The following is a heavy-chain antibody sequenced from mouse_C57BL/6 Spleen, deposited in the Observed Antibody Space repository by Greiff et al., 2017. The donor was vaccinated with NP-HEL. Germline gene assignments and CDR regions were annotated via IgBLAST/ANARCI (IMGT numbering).Heavy chain of an antibody. CDR2: ISNGGGST. CDR3: ARHGGGYDYAMDY. J-gene: IGHJ4*01. D-gene: IGHD2-2*01. Sequence: EVMLVESGGGLVQPGGSLKLSCAASGFTFSDYYMYWVRQTPEKRLEWVAYISNGGGSTYYPDTVKGRFTISRDNAKNTLYLQMSRLKSEDTAMYYCARHGGGYDYAMDYWGQGTSVTVSS. V-gene: IGHV5-12*01. CDR1: GFTFSDYY.